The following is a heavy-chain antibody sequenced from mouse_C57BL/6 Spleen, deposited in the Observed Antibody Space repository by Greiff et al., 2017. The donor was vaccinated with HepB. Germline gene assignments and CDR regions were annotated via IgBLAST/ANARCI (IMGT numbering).Heavy chain of an antibody. CDR2: IYPGSGST. V-gene: IGHV1-55*01. J-gene: IGHJ4*01. Sequence: QVQLKQPGAELVKPGASVKMSCKASGYTFTSYWITWVKQRPGQGLEWIGDIYPGSGSTNYNEKFKSKATLTVDTSSSTAYMQLSSLTSEDSAVYYCAHYGSSSYYAMDYWGQGTSVTVSS. D-gene: IGHD1-1*01. CDR3: AHYGSSSYYAMDY. CDR1: GYTFTSYW.